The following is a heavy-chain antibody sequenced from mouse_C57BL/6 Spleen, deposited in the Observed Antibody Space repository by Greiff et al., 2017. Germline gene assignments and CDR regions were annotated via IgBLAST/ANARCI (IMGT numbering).Heavy chain of an antibody. CDR1: GYTFTSYW. Sequence: QVQLQQPGAELVKPGASVKLSCKASGYTFTSYWMHWVKQRPGQGLEWIGMIHPNSGSTNYNEKFKSKATLTVDKSSSTAYMQLSSLTSEDSAVYYCTMGSYDYYAMDYWGQGTSVTVSS. D-gene: IGHD2-12*01. CDR3: TMGSYDYYAMDY. CDR2: IHPNSGST. J-gene: IGHJ4*01. V-gene: IGHV1-64*01.